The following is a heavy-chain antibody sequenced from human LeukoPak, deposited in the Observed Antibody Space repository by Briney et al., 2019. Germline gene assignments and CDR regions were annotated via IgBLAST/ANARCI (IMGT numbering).Heavy chain of an antibody. CDR1: GGSISSSSYY. CDR2: IYYSGST. J-gene: IGHJ5*02. CDR3: ARLGRFEDPA. V-gene: IGHV4-39*01. D-gene: IGHD3-10*01. Sequence: KPSETLSLTCTVSGGSISSSSYYWGWIRQPPGKELEWIGSIYYSGSTYYNPSLKSRVTISVDTSKNQFSLKLSSVTAADTAVYYCARLGRFEDPAWGQGTLVTVSS.